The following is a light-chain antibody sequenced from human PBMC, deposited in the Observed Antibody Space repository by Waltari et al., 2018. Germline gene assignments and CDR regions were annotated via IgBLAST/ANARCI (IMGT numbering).Light chain of an antibody. CDR2: KVS. CDR1: NSDIGAYNY. Sequence: QSALTQPPSASGSPGQSVTISCTGTNSDIGAYNYVSWYQQHPGKVPKLMIFKVSQRPPGVPDRFSCSKSGNTASLTVSGLQAEDEAHYYCTSYAGTNGYVFGTGTKVTVL. J-gene: IGLJ1*01. V-gene: IGLV2-8*01. CDR3: TSYAGTNGYV.